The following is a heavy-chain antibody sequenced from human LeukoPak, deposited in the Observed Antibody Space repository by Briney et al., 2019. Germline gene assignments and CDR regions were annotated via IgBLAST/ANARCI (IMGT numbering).Heavy chain of an antibody. CDR2: IYSSGSA. V-gene: IGHV4-59*07. CDR1: GGSISSDY. CDR3: ARGPYSSSWLFDS. D-gene: IGHD6-13*01. J-gene: IGHJ4*02. Sequence: KPSDTLSLTCTLSGGSISSDYCSWIRQPPGKSLEWIAYIYSSGSANYNPSLKSRVTISVDTSKNQFSLKLSSVTPADTAVYYCARGPYSSSWLFDSWGQGTLVTVSS.